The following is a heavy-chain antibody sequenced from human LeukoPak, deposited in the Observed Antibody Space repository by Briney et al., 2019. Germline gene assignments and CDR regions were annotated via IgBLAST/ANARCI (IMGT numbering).Heavy chain of an antibody. Sequence: PSETLSLTCAVYGGSFSGYYWSWIRQPPGKGLEWIGEINHSGSTNYNPSLKSRVTISVDTSKNQFSLKLSSVTAADTAVYYCARDSPVMDVWGQGTTVTVSS. CDR1: GGSFSGYY. V-gene: IGHV4-34*01. J-gene: IGHJ6*02. CDR3: ARDSPVMDV. CDR2: INHSGST. D-gene: IGHD6-13*01.